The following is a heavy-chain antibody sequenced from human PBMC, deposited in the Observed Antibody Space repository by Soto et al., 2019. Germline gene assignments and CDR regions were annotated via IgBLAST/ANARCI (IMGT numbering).Heavy chain of an antibody. V-gene: IGHV3-30-3*01. J-gene: IGHJ4*02. CDR2: VSYNGTKQ. D-gene: IGHD3-22*01. Sequence: QVQLVESEGGVVQPGRSLRVSCAASGFTFSHYAMHWVRQAPGKGLEWVAVVSYNGTKQFYADSVKGRFTISRDSSKSTLYLQMNNLRDEDTAVYYCARDRVYYYDSSGYYNFDFWGQGTLVTVSS. CDR3: ARDRVYYYDSSGYYNFDF. CDR1: GFTFSHYA.